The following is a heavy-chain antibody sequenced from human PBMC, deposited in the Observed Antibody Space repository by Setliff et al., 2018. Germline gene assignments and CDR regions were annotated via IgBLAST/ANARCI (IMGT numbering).Heavy chain of an antibody. CDR3: ATAADFNYYDSSDSGTHYYYYYMDV. CDR2: FDPEDGET. D-gene: IGHD3-22*01. V-gene: IGHV1-24*01. Sequence: ASVKVSCKASGYTFTNYAIHWVRQAPGKGLEWMGGFDPEDGETIYAQKFQGRVTMTEDTSTDTAYMELSSLRSEDTAVYYCATAADFNYYDSSDSGTHYYYYYMDVWGKGTTVTVSS. J-gene: IGHJ6*03. CDR1: GYTFTNYA.